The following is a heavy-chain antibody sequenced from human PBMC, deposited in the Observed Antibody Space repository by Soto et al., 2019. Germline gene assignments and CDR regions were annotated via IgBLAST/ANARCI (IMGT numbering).Heavy chain of an antibody. J-gene: IGHJ4*02. Sequence: QVHLVESGGGVVQPGRSLRLSCAASGFTFSNYGMHWVRQAPGKGLEWVVVIWYDGSNKYYAASVEGRFTISRDNSKNTVYLQMNSLRAEDTAVYYCARGGVKYDGLHPFEYWGQGTLVTVSS. CDR2: IWYDGSNK. D-gene: IGHD2-8*01. CDR1: GFTFSNYG. V-gene: IGHV3-33*01. CDR3: ARGGVKYDGLHPFEY.